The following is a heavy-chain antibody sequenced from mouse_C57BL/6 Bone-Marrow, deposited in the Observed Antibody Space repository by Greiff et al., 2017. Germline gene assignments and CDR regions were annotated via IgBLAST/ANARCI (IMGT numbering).Heavy chain of an antibody. J-gene: IGHJ3*01. CDR1: GYAFSSSW. CDR3: ALIYYGNWGWFAY. CDR2: IYPGDGDT. Sequence: VQLQQSGPELVKPGASVKISCKASGYAFSSSWMNWVKQRPGKGLEWIGRIYPGDGDTNYNGKFKGKATLTADKSSSTACMQLSSLTSEDSAVYFCALIYYGNWGWFAYWGQGTLVTVSA. D-gene: IGHD2-1*01. V-gene: IGHV1-82*01.